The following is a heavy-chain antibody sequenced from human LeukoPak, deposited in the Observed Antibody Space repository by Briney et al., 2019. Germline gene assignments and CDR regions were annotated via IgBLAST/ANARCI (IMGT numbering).Heavy chain of an antibody. Sequence: SQTLSLTCAISGDSVSSNSAAWNWIRQSPSRGLEWLGRTYYRSKWYNDYAVSVKSRITINPDTSENPFSLQLNSVTPEDTAVYYCARETLMVRGVPSCFDYWGQGTLVTVSS. V-gene: IGHV6-1*01. CDR3: ARETLMVRGVPSCFDY. J-gene: IGHJ4*02. CDR2: TYYRSKWYN. CDR1: GDSVSSNSAA. D-gene: IGHD3-10*01.